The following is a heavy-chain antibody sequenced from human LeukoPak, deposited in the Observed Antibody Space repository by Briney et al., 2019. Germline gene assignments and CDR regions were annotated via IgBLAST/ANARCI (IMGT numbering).Heavy chain of an antibody. CDR1: GYTFTNYD. CDR3: ARSVSPLYYYYYGMDV. Sequence: GASVKVSCKASGYTFTNYDFNWMRQATGQGLEWMGWMNPNSGSTGYAQKFQGRVTITADESTSTAYMELSSLRSEDTAVYYCARSVSPLYYYYYGMDVWGQGTTVTVSS. D-gene: IGHD4-17*01. J-gene: IGHJ6*02. V-gene: IGHV1-8*01. CDR2: MNPNSGST.